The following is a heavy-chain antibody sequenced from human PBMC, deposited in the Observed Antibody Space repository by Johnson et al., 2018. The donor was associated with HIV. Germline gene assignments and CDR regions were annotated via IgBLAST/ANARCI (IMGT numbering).Heavy chain of an antibody. CDR2: INSDGGST. D-gene: IGHD6-6*01. J-gene: IGHJ3*02. Sequence: VQLVESGGGFVQPGGSLRLSCAASGFTFSSYWMHWVRQAPGRGLVWVSRINSDGGSTTYADSVKGRFTISRDNAKNTLYLQMNSLRAEDTAVYYCARAVYSSSSSCAFDIWGQGTMVTVSS. CDR3: ARAVYSSSSSCAFDI. V-gene: IGHV3-74*01. CDR1: GFTFSSYW.